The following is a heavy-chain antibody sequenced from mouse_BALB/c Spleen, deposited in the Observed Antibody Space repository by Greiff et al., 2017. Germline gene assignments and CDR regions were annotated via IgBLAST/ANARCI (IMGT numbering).Heavy chain of an antibody. Sequence: EVQLQQSGPELVKPGASVKISCKASGYSFTGYYMHWVKQSHVKSLEWIGRINPYNGATSYNQNFKDKASLTVDKSSSTAYMELHSLTSEDSAVYYCARDGYGGYFDYWGQGTTLTVSS. CDR3: ARDGYGGYFDY. D-gene: IGHD2-3*01. V-gene: IGHV1-26*01. J-gene: IGHJ2*01. CDR2: INPYNGAT. CDR1: GYSFTGYY.